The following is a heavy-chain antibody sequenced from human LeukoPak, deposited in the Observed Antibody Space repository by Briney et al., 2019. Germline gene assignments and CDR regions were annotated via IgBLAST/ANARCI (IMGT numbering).Heavy chain of an antibody. J-gene: IGHJ6*03. CDR1: GYTFTSHG. V-gene: IGHV1-46*01. D-gene: IGHD3-22*01. Sequence: ASVKVSCKTSGYTFTSHGINWVRQAPGQGLEWVGIINPSGDPTTYAQKFQGRVTMTSDMSTSTVYMELSSLRSEDTAVYYCARSSGYYSSLFYMHVWGKGTTVTVSS. CDR3: ARSSGYYSSLFYMHV. CDR2: INPSGDPT.